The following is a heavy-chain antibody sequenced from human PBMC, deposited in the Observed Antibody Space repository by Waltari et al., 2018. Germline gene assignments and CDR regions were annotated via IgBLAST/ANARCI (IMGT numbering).Heavy chain of an antibody. D-gene: IGHD3-10*02. CDR2: INHSGST. CDR1: GGSFSGYY. Sequence: QVQLQQWGAGLLKPSETLSLTCAVYGGSFSGYYWSWIRQPPGKGLEWIGEINHSGSTNYNPSLKSRVTISVDTSKNQFSLKLSSVTAADTAVYYCALFGESQAGYYFDYWGQGTLVIVSS. CDR3: ALFGESQAGYYFDY. J-gene: IGHJ4*02. V-gene: IGHV4-34*01.